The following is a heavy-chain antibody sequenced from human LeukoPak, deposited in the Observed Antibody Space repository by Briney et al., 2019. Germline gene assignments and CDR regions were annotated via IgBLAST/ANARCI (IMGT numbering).Heavy chain of an antibody. D-gene: IGHD5-18*01. V-gene: IGHV3-23*01. CDR3: AKDHPAMVYHFDY. CDR2: ISGSGGST. Sequence: GGSLRLSCAASGFTFSSYAMSWVRQAPGKGLEWVSAISGSGGSTYYADSVKGRFTISRDNSKNTLYLQMNSLRAKGTAVYYCAKDHPAMVYHFDYWGQGTLVTVSS. J-gene: IGHJ4*02. CDR1: GFTFSSYA.